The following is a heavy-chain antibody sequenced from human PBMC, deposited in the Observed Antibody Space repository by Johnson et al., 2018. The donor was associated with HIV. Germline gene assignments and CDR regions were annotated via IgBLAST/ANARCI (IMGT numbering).Heavy chain of an antibody. CDR3: VRDDGSDFEAFDI. CDR2: ISNSASAI. D-gene: IGHD2-21*01. CDR1: GFIFSDYY. J-gene: IGHJ3*02. Sequence: QVQLVESGGGLIQPGGSLRLSCEASGFIFSDYYLTWIRQAPGKGLEWISYISNSASAIYYADSVKGRFTISRDNAKTSLYLQMNNLRAEDTAVYYCVRDDGSDFEAFDIWGLGTMVTVSS. V-gene: IGHV3-11*01.